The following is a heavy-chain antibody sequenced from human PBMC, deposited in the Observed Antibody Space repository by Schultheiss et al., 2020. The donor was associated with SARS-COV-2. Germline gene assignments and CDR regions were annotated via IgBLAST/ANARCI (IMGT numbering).Heavy chain of an antibody. V-gene: IGHV4-4*02. CDR2: IYHSGST. J-gene: IGHJ4*02. CDR3: ARTGYSYGTDY. D-gene: IGHD5-18*01. CDR1: GGSISSSNW. Sequence: SETLSLTCAVSGGSISSSNWWSWVRQPPGKGLEWIGEIYHSGSTNYNPSLKSRVTISVDTSKNQFSLKMSSVTAADTAVYYCARTGYSYGTDYWGQGTLVTVSS.